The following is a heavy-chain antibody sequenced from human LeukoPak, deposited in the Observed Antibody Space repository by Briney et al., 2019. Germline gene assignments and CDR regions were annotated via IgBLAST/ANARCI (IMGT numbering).Heavy chain of an antibody. CDR2: INHSGST. V-gene: IGHV4-34*01. J-gene: IGHJ6*02. CDR1: GGSFSGYY. D-gene: IGHD3-10*01. CDR3: ARGVYYYGSGSYYYGMDV. Sequence: SETLSLTCAVYGGSFSGYYWSWIRQPPGKGLEWIGEINHSGSTIYNPSLRSRVTISVDTSKNQLSLKLSSVTAADTAVYYCARGVYYYGSGSYYYGMDVWGQGTTVTVSS.